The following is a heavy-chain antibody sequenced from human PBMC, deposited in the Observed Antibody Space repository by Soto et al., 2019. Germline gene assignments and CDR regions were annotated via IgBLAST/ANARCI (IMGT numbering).Heavy chain of an antibody. Sequence: ASVKVSCKASGYTFTGYYIHWVRQAPGQGLEWMGWINPNSGGTNYAQKFQGWVTMTRDTSISTAYMELSRLRSDDTAVYYCARALPPYDSSGPPPFIYYGMDVWGQGTTVTVSS. CDR1: GYTFTGYY. J-gene: IGHJ6*02. CDR3: ARALPPYDSSGPPPFIYYGMDV. D-gene: IGHD3-22*01. CDR2: INPNSGGT. V-gene: IGHV1-2*04.